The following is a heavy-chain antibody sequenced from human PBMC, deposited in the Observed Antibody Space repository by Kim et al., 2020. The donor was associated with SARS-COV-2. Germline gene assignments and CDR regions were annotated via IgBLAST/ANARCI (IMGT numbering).Heavy chain of an antibody. CDR1: GFIVSDRN. CDR3: VTNPGY. CDR2: LYSDGRT. Sequence: GGSLRLSCVVSGFIVSDRNMKWVRQAPGKGLECVSVLYSDGRTYYADSMRGRFIISRDNSRNTLYLQMNSLRTEDTALYYCVTNPGYWGEGTQVTVSS. D-gene: IGHD7-27*01. J-gene: IGHJ4*02. V-gene: IGHV3-66*01.